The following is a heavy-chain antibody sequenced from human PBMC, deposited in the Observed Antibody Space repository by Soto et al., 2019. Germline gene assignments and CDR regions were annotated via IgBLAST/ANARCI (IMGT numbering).Heavy chain of an antibody. CDR3: ARDKITGLFDY. J-gene: IGHJ4*02. CDR1: GASISSYY. Sequence: PSETLSLTCTVSGASISSYYWTWIRQPPGTGLEWIGEINHSGSTNYNPSLKSRVTISVDTSKNQFSLKLTSVTAADTAVYYCARDKITGLFDYWSQGTLVTV. V-gene: IGHV4-34*01. D-gene: IGHD2-8*02. CDR2: INHSGST.